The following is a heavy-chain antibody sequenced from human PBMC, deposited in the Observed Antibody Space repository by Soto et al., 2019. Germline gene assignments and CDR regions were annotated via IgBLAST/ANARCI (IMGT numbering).Heavy chain of an antibody. CDR2: IIPIFGTA. Sequence: ASVKGSCKTSGGGYSNDISTCVRQAPGQGLEWMGGIIPIFGTANYAQKFQGRVTITADESTSTAYMELSSLRSEDTAVYYCARDYDFWSGYGPNGMDVWGQGTTVTVSS. CDR3: ARDYDFWSGYGPNGMDV. J-gene: IGHJ6*02. CDR1: GGGYSNDI. V-gene: IGHV1-69*13. D-gene: IGHD3-3*01.